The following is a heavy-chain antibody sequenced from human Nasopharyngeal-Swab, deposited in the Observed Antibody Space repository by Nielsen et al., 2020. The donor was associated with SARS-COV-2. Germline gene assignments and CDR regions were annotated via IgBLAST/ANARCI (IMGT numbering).Heavy chain of an antibody. CDR3: AREGEEDDGTGWTRGGYFDL. J-gene: IGHJ4*02. D-gene: IGHD3/OR15-3a*01. CDR2: IITLFEKT. V-gene: IGHV1-69*13. CDR1: GGPFGTYT. Sequence: SVKVSCKAPGGPFGTYTISWVRHAPGQGLQWLGGIITLFEKTDYAQRFQGRVTFTADESTTTAYMELSSLGSEDTAVYYCAREGEEDDGTGWTRGGYFDLWGQGTQVTVTS.